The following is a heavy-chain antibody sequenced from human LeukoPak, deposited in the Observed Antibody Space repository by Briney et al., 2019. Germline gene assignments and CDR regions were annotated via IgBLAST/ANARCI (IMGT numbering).Heavy chain of an antibody. D-gene: IGHD5-18*01. CDR1: GFTFSSYA. V-gene: IGHV3-30*04. Sequence: GGSLRLSCAASGFTFSSYAMHWVRQAPGKGLEWVAVISYDGSNKYYADSVKGRFTISRDNSKNTLYLQMNSLRAEDTAVYYCARDRLIFTAMVESYYFDYWGQGTLVTVSS. J-gene: IGHJ4*02. CDR2: ISYDGSNK. CDR3: ARDRLIFTAMVESYYFDY.